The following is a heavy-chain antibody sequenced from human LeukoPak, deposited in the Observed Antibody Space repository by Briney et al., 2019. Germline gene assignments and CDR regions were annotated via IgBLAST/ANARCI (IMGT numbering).Heavy chain of an antibody. D-gene: IGHD2-2*01. J-gene: IGHJ6*03. CDR2: IYTSGST. CDR3: ASGVVVPAAPGEYYYYYMDV. Sequence: PSETLSLTCTVSGGSISSHYWSWIRQPAGKGLEWIGRIYTSGSTNYNPSLKSRVTMSVDTSKNQFSLKLSSVTAADTAVYYCASGVVVPAAPGEYYYYYMDVWGKGTTVTVSS. CDR1: GGSISSHY. V-gene: IGHV4-4*07.